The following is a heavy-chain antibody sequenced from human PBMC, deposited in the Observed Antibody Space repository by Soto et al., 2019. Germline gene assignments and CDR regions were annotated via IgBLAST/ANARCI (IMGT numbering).Heavy chain of an antibody. V-gene: IGHV4-34*01. CDR1: GWFFSGYY. CDR3: ARENSGIWNYGYGMDV. CDR2: INHSGST. D-gene: IGHD3-10*01. Sequence: EKLSLTYTAYGWFFSGYYWSWSRQPPGKGLEWIGEINHSGSTNYNPSLKSRVTISVDTSKNQFSLKLSSVTAADTAVYYCARENSGIWNYGYGMDVWGQGTTVT. J-gene: IGHJ6*02.